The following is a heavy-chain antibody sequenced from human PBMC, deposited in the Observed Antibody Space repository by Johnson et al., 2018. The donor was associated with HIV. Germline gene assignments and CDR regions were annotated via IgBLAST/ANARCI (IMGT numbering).Heavy chain of an antibody. J-gene: IGHJ3*02. CDR3: ASFAAAGDAFDI. V-gene: IGHV3-66*03. Sequence: MQLVESGGGLIQPGGSLRLSCAASGFTVSSNYMSWVRQAPGKGLEWVSVIYSGGSTGYTDSVKGRFTISRDNSKNTLYLQMNSLRAEDTAVYYCASFAAAGDAFDIWGQGTMVTVSS. CDR1: GFTVSSNY. D-gene: IGHD6-13*01. CDR2: IYSGGST.